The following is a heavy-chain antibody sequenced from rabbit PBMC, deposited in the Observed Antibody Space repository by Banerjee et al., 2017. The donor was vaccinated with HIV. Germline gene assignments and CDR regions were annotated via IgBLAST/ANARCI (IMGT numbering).Heavy chain of an antibody. Sequence: QEQLEESGGDLVKPGASLTLTCTASGFSFSSSDYMCWVRQAPGKGPEWIACIGGGDGSTYYASWVNGRFTVSRSTSLHTVTLQMTSLTAADTATYFCARGGSYDDYGDPPFNLWGQGTLVTVS. CDR1: GFSFSSSD. D-gene: IGHD2-1*01. V-gene: IGHV1S47*01. CDR3: ARGGSYDDYGDPPFNL. CDR2: IGGGDGST. J-gene: IGHJ4*01.